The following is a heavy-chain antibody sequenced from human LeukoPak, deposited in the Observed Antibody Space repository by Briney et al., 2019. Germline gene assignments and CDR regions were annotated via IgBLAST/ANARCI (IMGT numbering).Heavy chain of an antibody. Sequence: SETLSLTCTVSGDSISTSSYSWGWIRQPPGKGLEWLGSIYYSGITHYNPSLKRRVTIYVDTSRNQFSLHLYSVTAADTAVFYCARSDYYDYRQIDFWGQGTLVTVSS. CDR2: IYYSGIT. D-gene: IGHD3-22*01. CDR1: GDSISTSSYS. V-gene: IGHV4-39*01. CDR3: ARSDYYDYRQIDF. J-gene: IGHJ4*02.